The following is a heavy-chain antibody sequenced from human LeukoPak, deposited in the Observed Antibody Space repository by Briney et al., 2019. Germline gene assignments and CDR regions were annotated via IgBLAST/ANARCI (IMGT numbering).Heavy chain of an antibody. J-gene: IGHJ5*02. D-gene: IGHD2-8*01. CDR2: INHSGSS. Sequence: PSETLSLTCAVYGGSFSGYYWSWIRQPPGKGLEWIGVINHSGSSNYNPSLKSRVTISVDTSKNQFSLKRSSVTAADTAVYYCARGLMVYANWFDPWGQGTLVTVSS. CDR1: GGSFSGYY. V-gene: IGHV4-34*01. CDR3: ARGLMVYANWFDP.